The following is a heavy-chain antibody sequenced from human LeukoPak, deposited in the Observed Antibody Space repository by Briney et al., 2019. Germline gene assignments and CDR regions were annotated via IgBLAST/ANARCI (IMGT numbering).Heavy chain of an antibody. CDR3: ARRQGRWFDP. D-gene: IGHD1-26*01. J-gene: IGHJ5*02. Sequence: SETLSLTCTVSGGSISSYYWSWIRQTPGKGLGGIGYIYYSGGTNYNPSLKSRVTISVNTSKNHFSRKLSSVTAADTAVYYCARRQGRWFDPWGQGNLVTVSS. V-gene: IGHV4-59*08. CDR1: GGSISSYY. CDR2: IYYSGGT.